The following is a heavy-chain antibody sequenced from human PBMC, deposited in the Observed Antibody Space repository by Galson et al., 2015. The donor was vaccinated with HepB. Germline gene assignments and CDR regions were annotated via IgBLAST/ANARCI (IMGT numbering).Heavy chain of an antibody. CDR1: GYTFTGYY. CDR3: AREGYCSSTSCYQLTRIPLFFDY. CDR2: INPNSGGT. V-gene: IGHV1-2*02. J-gene: IGHJ4*02. D-gene: IGHD2-2*01. Sequence: SVKVSCKASGYTFTGYYMHWVRQAPGQGLEWMGWINPNSGGTNYAQKFQGRVTMTRDTSISTAYMELSRLRSDDTAVYYCAREGYCSSTSCYQLTRIPLFFDYWGQGTLVTVSS.